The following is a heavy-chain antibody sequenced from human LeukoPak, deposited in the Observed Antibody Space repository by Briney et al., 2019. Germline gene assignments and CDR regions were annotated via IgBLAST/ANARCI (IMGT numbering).Heavy chain of an antibody. D-gene: IGHD2-8*01. CDR2: ISSSGSTI. J-gene: IGHJ4*01. CDR1: GFTFSSYE. CDR3: STDPRLLIY. V-gene: IGHV3-48*03. Sequence: GGSLRLSCAASGFTFSSYEMNWVRQAPGKGLEWVSYISSSGSTIYYADSVKGRFTISRDNAKNSLYLQMNGLRPEDTALYYCSTDPRLLIYWGHGTLVTVSS.